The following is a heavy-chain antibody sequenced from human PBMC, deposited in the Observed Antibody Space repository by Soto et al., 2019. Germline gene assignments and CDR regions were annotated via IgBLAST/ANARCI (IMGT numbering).Heavy chain of an antibody. D-gene: IGHD1-1*01. CDR1: GYSISSGYY. CDR3: ARDPSWVGTQYYFDY. V-gene: IGHV4-38-2*02. Sequence: SETLSLTCAVSGYSISSGYYWGWLRQPPGKGLEWIGSIYHGGSTYYNPSLNSRVTLSIDMTNNHVSLILNSVTAADTAVYYCARDPSWVGTQYYFDYWGQGTLVTVSS. J-gene: IGHJ4*02. CDR2: IYHGGST.